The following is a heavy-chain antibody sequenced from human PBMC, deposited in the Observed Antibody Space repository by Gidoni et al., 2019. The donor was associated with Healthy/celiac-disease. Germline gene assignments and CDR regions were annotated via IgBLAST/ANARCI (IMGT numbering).Heavy chain of an antibody. CDR3: ARGSGAYCGGDCYSENAFDI. J-gene: IGHJ3*02. D-gene: IGHD2-21*02. CDR2: IIPIFGTA. V-gene: IGHV1-69*01. CDR1: GRTFSSYA. Sequence: QVQLVQAGAAVKKPGSSVKVSCKASGRTFSSYAISWVGQAPGQGLEWMGGIIPIFGTANYEQKFQGRVTITADESTSTAYMELSSLRSEDTAVYYCARGSGAYCGGDCYSENAFDIWGQGTMVTVSS.